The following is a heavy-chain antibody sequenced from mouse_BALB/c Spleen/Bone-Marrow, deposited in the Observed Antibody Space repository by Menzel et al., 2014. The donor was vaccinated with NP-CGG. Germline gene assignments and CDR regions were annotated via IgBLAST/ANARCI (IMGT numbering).Heavy chain of an antibody. CDR3: ARVYYGNLDH. CDR2: VSPGDGDT. Sequence: QVQLQQSGAELVRPGSSVKISCKASGYAFSTYWMNWVKQRPGQGLEWIGQVSPGDGDTNYNGKFRGKATPTADKSSSTAYIQLSSLTSEDSAVYFCARVYYGNLDHWGQGTTLTVSS. J-gene: IGHJ2*01. D-gene: IGHD2-1*01. CDR1: GYAFSTYW. V-gene: IGHV1-80*01.